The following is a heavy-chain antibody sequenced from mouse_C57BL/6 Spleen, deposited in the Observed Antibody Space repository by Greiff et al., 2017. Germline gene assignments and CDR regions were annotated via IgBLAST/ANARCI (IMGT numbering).Heavy chain of an antibody. CDR2: IYPGDGDT. CDR3: ARNWDY. CDR1: GYAFRSSW. D-gene: IGHD4-1*01. Sequence: VQLQQSGPELVKPGASVKISCKASGYAFRSSWMHWVKQRPGKGLEWIGRIYPGDGDTNYKGKFKGKATLTADKSSSTAYMQLSSRTSEDSAVYFCARNWDYWGQGTTLTVSA. V-gene: IGHV1-82*01. J-gene: IGHJ2*01.